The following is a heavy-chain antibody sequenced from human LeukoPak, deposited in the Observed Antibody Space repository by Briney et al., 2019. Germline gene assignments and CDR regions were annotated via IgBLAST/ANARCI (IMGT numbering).Heavy chain of an antibody. J-gene: IGHJ5*02. CDR1: GDSIRTYY. CDR3: ARDRYYYDSSAYYYRFDP. Sequence: SETLSLTCTVSGDSIRTYYWSWIRRPAAKGLECIVRIYTSGSTNYNPSLKSRVTLSVDTSKNQLSLKLSSVTAADTAVYYCARDRYYYDSSAYYYRFDPWGQGTLVTVSS. CDR2: IYTSGST. D-gene: IGHD3-22*01. V-gene: IGHV4-4*07.